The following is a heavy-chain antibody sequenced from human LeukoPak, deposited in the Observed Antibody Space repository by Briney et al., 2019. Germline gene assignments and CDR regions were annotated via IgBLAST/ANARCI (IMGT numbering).Heavy chain of an antibody. CDR3: AREYYDSSGYQFDY. Sequence: ASVKVSCKASGGTSSSYAISWVRQAPGQGLEWMGGIIPILGIANYAQKFQGRVTITADKSTSTAYMELSSLRSEDTAVYYCAREYYDSSGYQFDYWGQGTLVTVSS. J-gene: IGHJ4*02. CDR2: IIPILGIA. D-gene: IGHD3-22*01. V-gene: IGHV1-69*04. CDR1: GGTSSSYA.